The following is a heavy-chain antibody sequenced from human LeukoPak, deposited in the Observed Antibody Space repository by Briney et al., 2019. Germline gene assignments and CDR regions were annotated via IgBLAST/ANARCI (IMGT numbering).Heavy chain of an antibody. D-gene: IGHD6-13*01. CDR1: GFTFSSYG. J-gene: IGHJ4*02. CDR3: ARAEASQLSFDY. V-gene: IGHV3-30*02. Sequence: GGSLRLSCAASGFTFSSYGMHWVRQAPGKGLEWVAFIRYDGSNKYYADSVKGRFTISRDNSKNTLYLQMNSLRAEDTAVCYCARAEASQLSFDYWGQGTLVTVSS. CDR2: IRYDGSNK.